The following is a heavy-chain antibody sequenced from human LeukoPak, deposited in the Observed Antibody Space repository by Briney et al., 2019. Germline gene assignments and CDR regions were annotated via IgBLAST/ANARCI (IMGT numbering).Heavy chain of an antibody. CDR1: GGSFSGYY. CDR2: INHSGST. D-gene: IGHD6-19*01. V-gene: IGHV4-34*01. Sequence: PSETLSLTCAVYGGSFSGYYWSWIRQPPGKGLEWIGEINHSGSTNYNPSLKSRVTISVDTSKNQFSLKLSSVTAADTAVYYCARDISGPLDYWGQGTLVTVSS. CDR3: ARDISGPLDY. J-gene: IGHJ4*02.